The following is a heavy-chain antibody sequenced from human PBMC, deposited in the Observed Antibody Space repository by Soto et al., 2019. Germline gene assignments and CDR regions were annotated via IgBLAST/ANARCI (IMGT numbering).Heavy chain of an antibody. D-gene: IGHD6-13*01. CDR2: IIPIFGTA. V-gene: IGHV1-69*12. J-gene: IGHJ2*01. CDR1: GGTFSSYA. CDR3: ALKRIAAAGSWYFDL. Sequence: QVQLVQSGAEVKKPGSSVKVSCKASGGTFSSYAISWVRQAPGQGLEWMGGIIPIFGTANYAQKFQGRVTIXXDXSXXTAYMELSSLSSEDTAVYYCALKRIAAAGSWYFDLWGRGTLVTVSS.